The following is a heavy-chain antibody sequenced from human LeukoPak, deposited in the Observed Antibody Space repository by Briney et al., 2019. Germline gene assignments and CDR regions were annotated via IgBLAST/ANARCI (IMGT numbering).Heavy chain of an antibody. CDR3: ARNPTGRYYYGSGSYNSRARYYYYMDV. CDR1: GGSISSGSYY. J-gene: IGHJ6*03. Sequence: SQTLSLTRTVSGGSISSGSYYWNWIRQPAGKGLEWIGRIYTSGSTNYSPSLKSRVTISVDTSKNQFSLKLSSVTAADTAVYYCARNPTGRYYYGSGSYNSRARYYYYMDVWGKGTTVTISS. D-gene: IGHD3-10*01. V-gene: IGHV4-61*02. CDR2: IYTSGST.